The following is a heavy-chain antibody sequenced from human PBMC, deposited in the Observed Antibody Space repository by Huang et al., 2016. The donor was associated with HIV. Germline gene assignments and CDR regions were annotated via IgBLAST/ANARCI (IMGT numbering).Heavy chain of an antibody. V-gene: IGHV1-3*01. J-gene: IGHJ4*02. CDR3: AREFVIFGAPLWPAY. Sequence: QVQLVQSGAEVKKPGASVKVSCKASGYSFTTYALQRVRQAPGHRLEWMGGINPGKGNTNYSQKFQGRVTITRETSASTVYMEVSSLTFEDTAVYYCAREFVIFGAPLWPAYWGQGTLISVSS. D-gene: IGHD2-21*01. CDR1: GYSFTTYA. CDR2: INPGKGNT.